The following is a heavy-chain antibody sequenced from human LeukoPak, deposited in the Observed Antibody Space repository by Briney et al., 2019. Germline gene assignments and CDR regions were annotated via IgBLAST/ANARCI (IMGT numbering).Heavy chain of an antibody. V-gene: IGHV1-2*02. Sequence: ASVKVSCKASRYTFTGYYMQWERQAPGQGLEWMGWINPNSGGTNYQGRVTMTRDTSISTAYMELTRLTSDDTAMYYCTRGDYGDYLGYYFDYWGQGTLVTVSS. CDR2: INPNSGGT. J-gene: IGHJ4*02. CDR3: TRGDYGDYLGYYFDY. CDR1: RYTFTGYY. D-gene: IGHD4-17*01.